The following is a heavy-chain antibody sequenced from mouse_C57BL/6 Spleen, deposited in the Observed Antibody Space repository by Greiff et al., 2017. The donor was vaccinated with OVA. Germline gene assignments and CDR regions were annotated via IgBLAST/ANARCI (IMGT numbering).Heavy chain of an antibody. V-gene: IGHV5-6*01. CDR2: ISSGGSYT. J-gene: IGHJ2*01. CDR1: GFTFSSYG. D-gene: IGHD1-1*01. CDR3: ARQGYGSSYGFDY. Sequence: EVQGVESGGDLVKPGGSLKLSCAASGFTFSSYGMSWVRQTPDKRLEWVATISSGGSYTYYPDSVKGRFTISRDNAKNTLYLQMSSLKSEDTAMYYCARQGYGSSYGFDYWGQGTTLTVSS.